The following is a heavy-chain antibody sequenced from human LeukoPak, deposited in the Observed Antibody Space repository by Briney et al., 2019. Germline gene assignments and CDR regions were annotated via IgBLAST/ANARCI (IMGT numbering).Heavy chain of an antibody. D-gene: IGHD3-9*01. V-gene: IGHV3-33*01. CDR1: GFTFSSYG. CDR3: ARGGRLRYFDLPYFDY. CDR2: IWYDASNK. Sequence: GGSLRLSCAASGFTFSSYGMHWVRQAPGKGLEWVAVIWYDASNKYYADSVKGRFTISRDNSKNTLYLQMNSLRAEDTAVYYCARGGRLRYFDLPYFDYWGQGTLVTVSS. J-gene: IGHJ4*02.